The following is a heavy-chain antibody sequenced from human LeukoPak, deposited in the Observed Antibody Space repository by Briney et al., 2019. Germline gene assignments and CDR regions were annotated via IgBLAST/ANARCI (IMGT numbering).Heavy chain of an antibody. CDR1: SGAISSSSYY. CDR2: ISYSGST. CDR3: ARHSGSYLYYFDF. J-gene: IGHJ4*02. V-gene: IGHV4-39*01. D-gene: IGHD1-26*01. Sequence: PSETLSLTCTVSSGAISSSSYYWGWIRQPPGKGLEWIGGISYSGSTDYNPSLKSRVTISVDTSKNQFSLRLSSVTAADTAVYYCARHSGSYLYYFDFWGQGALVTVSS.